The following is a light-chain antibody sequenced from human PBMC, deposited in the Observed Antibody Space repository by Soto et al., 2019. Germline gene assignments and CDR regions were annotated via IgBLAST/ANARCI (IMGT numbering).Light chain of an antibody. Sequence: QSVLTQPASVSGSPGQSITISCTGTSSDVGSYNLVSWYQQHPGKAPKLMIYEGGKRPSGVSNRFSGSKSGNTASLTISGLQAEDEADYYCCSYAGSSTYVFGTGTKATVL. CDR2: EGG. CDR1: SSDVGSYNL. CDR3: CSYAGSSTYV. J-gene: IGLJ1*01. V-gene: IGLV2-23*01.